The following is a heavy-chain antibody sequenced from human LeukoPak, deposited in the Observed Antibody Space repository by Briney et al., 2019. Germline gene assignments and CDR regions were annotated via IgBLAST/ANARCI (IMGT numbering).Heavy chain of an antibody. CDR3: ARLYCGSATCYRHFYYMDV. J-gene: IGHJ6*03. D-gene: IGHD2-2*01. Sequence: PSETLSLTCAVSGGSISSGGYSWSWIRQTPGKGLEWIGYIYTSGSTTYNPSVGGRVTISVDTSSNHFSLRLSSVTATDTALYFCARLYCGSATCYRHFYYMDVWGTGTTVTVSS. V-gene: IGHV4-61*03. CDR1: GGSISSGGYS. CDR2: IYTSGST.